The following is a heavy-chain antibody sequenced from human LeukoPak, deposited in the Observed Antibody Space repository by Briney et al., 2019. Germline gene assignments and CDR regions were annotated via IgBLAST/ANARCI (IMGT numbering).Heavy chain of an antibody. J-gene: IGHJ4*02. V-gene: IGHV4-30-2*01. D-gene: IGHD2-2*02. CDR3: ARGLIVPSTIFDY. CDR1: GDSISSGTYS. Sequence: PSETLSLTCAVSGDSISSGTYSWTWIRQPPGKGLEWFGFISHSGSTYYIPSLKSRVSMSVDRSENQFSLKLSSVTAADTAVYYRARGLIVPSTIFDYWGQGALVTVSS. CDR2: ISHSGST.